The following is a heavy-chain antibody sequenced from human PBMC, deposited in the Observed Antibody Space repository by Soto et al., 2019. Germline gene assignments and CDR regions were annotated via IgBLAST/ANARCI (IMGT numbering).Heavy chain of an antibody. CDR2: IKQDGSEK. J-gene: IGHJ2*01. D-gene: IGHD1-26*01. V-gene: IGHV3-7*01. Sequence: GGSLRLSCGASGSTFSNYWMSWGRQAPGKGLEWVANIKQDGSEKNYKDSVKGRLTISRDNAKNSLSLQMNSLRAEDTAVYYCARRATTSAGYFDLWGRGTLVTVSS. CDR1: GSTFSNYW. CDR3: ARRATTSAGYFDL.